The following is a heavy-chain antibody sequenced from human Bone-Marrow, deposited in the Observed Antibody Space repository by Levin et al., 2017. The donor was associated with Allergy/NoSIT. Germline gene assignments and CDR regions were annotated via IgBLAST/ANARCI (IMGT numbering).Heavy chain of an antibody. CDR2: IIHSGAT. V-gene: IGHV4-34*12. CDR1: GGSFSGYY. D-gene: IGHD3-10*01. J-gene: IGHJ3*02. Sequence: KPSETLSLTCAVSGGSFSGYYWTWIRQPPGKGLEWIGEIIHSGATDYNPSLKSRVTLSVDTSKNQFSVKLNSVTAADTAVYYCARPFRGDGVYAFDIWGQGTMVTVSS. CDR3: ARPFRGDGVYAFDI.